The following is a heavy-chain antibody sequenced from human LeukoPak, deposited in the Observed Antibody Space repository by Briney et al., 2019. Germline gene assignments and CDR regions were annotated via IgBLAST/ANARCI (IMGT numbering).Heavy chain of an antibody. J-gene: IGHJ3*02. Sequence: SQTLSLTCAISGDSVSANGAAWNWIRQSPSRGLEWLGRTYYRSKWYNDYAVSVKSRITINPDTSKNQFSLQLNSVTPEDTAVYYCARVPYYDFQADAFDIWGQGTMVAVSS. D-gene: IGHD3-3*01. V-gene: IGHV6-1*01. CDR3: ARVPYYDFQADAFDI. CDR1: GDSVSANGAA. CDR2: TYYRSKWYN.